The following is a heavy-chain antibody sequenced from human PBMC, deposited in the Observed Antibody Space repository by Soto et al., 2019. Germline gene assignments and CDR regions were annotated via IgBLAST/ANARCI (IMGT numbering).Heavy chain of an antibody. CDR2: INHSGST. V-gene: IGHV4-34*01. J-gene: IGHJ6*02. CDR1: GGSFSGYY. Sequence: SETLSLTCTVYGGSFSGYYWSWIRQPPGKGLEWIGEINHSGSTKYNPSLKSRVFISVDRSKNQFSLKLSSVTAADTAMYYCARGGYYDSSGYYYYYGMDVWGQGTTVTVPS. D-gene: IGHD3-22*01. CDR3: ARGGYYDSSGYYYYYGMDV.